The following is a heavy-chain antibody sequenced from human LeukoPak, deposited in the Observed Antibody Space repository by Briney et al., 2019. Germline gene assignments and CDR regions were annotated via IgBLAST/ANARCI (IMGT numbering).Heavy chain of an antibody. Sequence: GGSLRLSCAASGFTFSSYGMHWVRQAPGKGLEWVAVISYDGSNKYYADSVKGRFTISRDNSKNTLYLQMNSLRAEDTAVYYCAKDYYDSSGYGSLIFDYWGQGTLVTVSS. CDR1: GFTFSSYG. CDR2: ISYDGSNK. D-gene: IGHD3-22*01. J-gene: IGHJ4*02. V-gene: IGHV3-30*18. CDR3: AKDYYDSSGYGSLIFDY.